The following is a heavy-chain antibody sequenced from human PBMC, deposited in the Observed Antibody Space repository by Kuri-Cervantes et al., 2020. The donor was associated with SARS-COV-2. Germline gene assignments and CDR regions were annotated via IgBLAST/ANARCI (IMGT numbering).Heavy chain of an antibody. CDR1: GGSISGSGYY. Sequence: SETLSLTCTVSGGSISGSGYYWAWIRQPPGKGLEWIGHIHYRETTYYNPSLKSRATISVDTSKNQFSLKLSSVTAADTAVYYCARGIVGANDAFDIWGQGTMVTVSS. CDR2: IHYRETT. J-gene: IGHJ3*02. V-gene: IGHV4-39*01. D-gene: IGHD1-26*01. CDR3: ARGIVGANDAFDI.